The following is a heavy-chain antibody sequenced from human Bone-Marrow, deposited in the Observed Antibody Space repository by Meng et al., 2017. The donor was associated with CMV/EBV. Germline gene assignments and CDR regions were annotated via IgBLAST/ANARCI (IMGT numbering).Heavy chain of an antibody. CDR2: IIPILGIS. J-gene: IGHJ4*02. D-gene: IGHD6-13*01. V-gene: IGHV1-69*10. CDR1: GGTFSSYA. CDR3: ARERGRQQLVVDY. Sequence: SVKVSCKASGGTFSSYAISWVRQAPGQGLEWMGGIIPILGISTYAQKFQGRVTIVADKPTSTAYMELSSLISEDTAVYYCARERGRQQLVVDYWGQGTLVTVSS.